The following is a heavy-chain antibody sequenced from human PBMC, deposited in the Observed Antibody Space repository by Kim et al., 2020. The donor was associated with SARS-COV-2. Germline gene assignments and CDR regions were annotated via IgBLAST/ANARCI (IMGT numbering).Heavy chain of an antibody. CDR2: IVVGSGNT. CDR1: GFTFTSSA. CDR3: AAGPGSWFRYDSSSEPLDYYGMDV. V-gene: IGHV1-58*01. D-gene: IGHD3-22*01. Sequence: SVKVSCKASGFTFTSSAVQWERQARGQRLEWIGWIVVGSGNTNYAQKFQERVTITRDMSTSKAYMELSSLRSEDTAVYYCAAGPGSWFRYDSSSEPLDYYGMDVWGQVTTVTVSS. J-gene: IGHJ6*02.